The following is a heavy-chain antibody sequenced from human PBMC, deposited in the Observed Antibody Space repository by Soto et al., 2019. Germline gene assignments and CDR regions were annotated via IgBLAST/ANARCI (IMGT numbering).Heavy chain of an antibody. CDR3: AKDKIKWLGPFEY. CDR2: ISVSGGST. J-gene: IGHJ4*02. V-gene: IGHV3-23*01. Sequence: PGGSLRLSCAASVFTFSSYSMSLVRQAPGKGLECVSAISVSGGSTYYADSVKGRFTISRDNSKNTLYLQMNSLRAEDTAVYYCAKDKIKWLGPFEYWGQGTLVTVSS. CDR1: VFTFSSYS. D-gene: IGHD3-22*01.